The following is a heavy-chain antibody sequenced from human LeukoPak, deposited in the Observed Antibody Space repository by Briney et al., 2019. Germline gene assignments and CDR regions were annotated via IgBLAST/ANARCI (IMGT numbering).Heavy chain of an antibody. CDR2: IWYDGSNK. J-gene: IGHJ5*02. Sequence: PGGSLRLSCAASGFTLSSYGMHWVRQAPGKGLEWVAVIWYDGSNKYYADSVKGRFTISRDNSKNTLYLQMNSLRAEDTAVYYCARDGRRVAAAGTGFDPWGQGTLVTVSS. D-gene: IGHD6-13*01. V-gene: IGHV3-33*01. CDR1: GFTLSSYG. CDR3: ARDGRRVAAAGTGFDP.